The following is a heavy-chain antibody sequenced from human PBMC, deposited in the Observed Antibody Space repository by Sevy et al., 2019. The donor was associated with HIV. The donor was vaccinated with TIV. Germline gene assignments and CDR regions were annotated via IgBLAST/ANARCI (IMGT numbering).Heavy chain of an antibody. V-gene: IGHV3-23*01. CDR2: ISGSGGST. D-gene: IGHD3-3*01. Sequence: GGSLRLSCTASGFTFSSYAMSWVRQAPGKGLEWVSAISGSGGSTYYADSVKGRFTISRDNSKNTLYLQMNSLRAEDTAVYYGAKEDHDFWSGYYRRGPRGNFDYWGQGTLVTVSS. CDR1: GFTFSSYA. J-gene: IGHJ4*02. CDR3: AKEDHDFWSGYYRRGPRGNFDY.